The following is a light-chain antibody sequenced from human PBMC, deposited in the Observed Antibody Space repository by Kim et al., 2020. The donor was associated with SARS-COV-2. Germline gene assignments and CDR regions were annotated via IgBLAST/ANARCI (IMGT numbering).Light chain of an antibody. CDR1: SNDIGIYNR. CDR3: SSYTSRNIYV. V-gene: IGLV2-18*02. J-gene: IGLJ1*01. CDR2: EVT. Sequence: PFTISCPGTSNDIGIYNRVSWYQQPPGTAPKLIIYEVTNRPSGVPDRFSGSKSGNTASLIISGLQAEDEADYYCSSYTSRNIYVFGIGTKVTVL.